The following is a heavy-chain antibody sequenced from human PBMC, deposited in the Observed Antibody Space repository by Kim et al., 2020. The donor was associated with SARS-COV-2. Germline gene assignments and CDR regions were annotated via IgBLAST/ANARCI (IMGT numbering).Heavy chain of an antibody. CDR1: GYTFSNFE. Sequence: ASVKVSCKASGYTFSNFEINWVRQAPGQGLEWLGWMDPNSGNTDFVQRFKGRITFTRNTSINTAFMELSSLRSEDTAVYYCARVLYTFGFFDFWGQGSLV. CDR2: MDPNSGNT. D-gene: IGHD3-16*01. J-gene: IGHJ4*02. CDR3: ARVLYTFGFFDF. V-gene: IGHV1-8*01.